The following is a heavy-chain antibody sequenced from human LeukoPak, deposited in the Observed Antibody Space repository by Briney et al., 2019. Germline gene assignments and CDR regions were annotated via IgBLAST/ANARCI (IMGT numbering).Heavy chain of an antibody. V-gene: IGHV4-59*01. D-gene: IGHD3-16*01. CDR3: AARGRGSYFGY. CDR2: IYYSGST. J-gene: IGHJ4*02. CDR1: GGSISSYY. Sequence: SETLSLTCTVSGGSISSYYWSWIRQPPGEGLEWIGYIYYSGSTNYNPSLKSRVTISVDTSKNQFSPKLSSVTAADTAVYYCAARGRGSYFGYWGQGTLVTVSS.